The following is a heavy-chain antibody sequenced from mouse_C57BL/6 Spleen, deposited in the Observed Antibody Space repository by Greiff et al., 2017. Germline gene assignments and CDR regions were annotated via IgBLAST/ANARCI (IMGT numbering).Heavy chain of an antibody. D-gene: IGHD1-1*01. J-gene: IGHJ2*01. CDR2: IYPGDGDT. CDR3: ARASTTVHYFDY. V-gene: IGHV1-80*01. Sequence: VQLQQPGAELVKPGASVKISCKASGYAFSSYWMNWVKQRPGKGLEWIGQIYPGDGDTNYNGKFKGKATLTADKSSSTAYMQLSSLTSGDSAVYFCARASTTVHYFDYWGQGTTLTVSS. CDR1: GYAFSSYW.